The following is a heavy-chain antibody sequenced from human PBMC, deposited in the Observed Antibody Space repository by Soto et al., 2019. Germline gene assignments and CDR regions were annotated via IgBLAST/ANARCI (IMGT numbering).Heavy chain of an antibody. CDR2: LYSGGST. Sequence: GGSLRHSYAAFGVIVRNNYIHWVRQAPGKGLEWVSVLYSGGSTHYAGSVKGRFIISRDNSKNTLYLQMNSLRAEDTAVYYCARDRPGDEGDAFDIWGHGTLVT. CDR1: GVIVRNNY. D-gene: IGHD3-10*01. CDR3: ARDRPGDEGDAFDI. J-gene: IGHJ3*02. V-gene: IGHV3-53*01.